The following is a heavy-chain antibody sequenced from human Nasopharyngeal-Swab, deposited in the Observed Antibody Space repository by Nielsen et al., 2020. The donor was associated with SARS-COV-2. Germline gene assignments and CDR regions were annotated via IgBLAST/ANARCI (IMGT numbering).Heavy chain of an antibody. CDR2: IGSSSSYI. V-gene: IGHV3-21*01. CDR1: GFNFNNYN. D-gene: IGHD3-3*01. CDR3: ARDGLDYDFWSAYFMDV. J-gene: IGHJ6*02. Sequence: GGSLRLSCAASGFNFNNYNFNWVRQAPGKGLEWVSSIGSSSSYIYYADSVKGRFTISRDNAKNSLYLQMNSLRAEDTAVYYCARDGLDYDFWSAYFMDVWGQGTTVTVSS.